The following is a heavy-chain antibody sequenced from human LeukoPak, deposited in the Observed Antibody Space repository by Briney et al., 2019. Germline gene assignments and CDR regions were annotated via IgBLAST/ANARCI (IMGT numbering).Heavy chain of an antibody. Sequence: ASVKVSCKASGYTFTSYGISWVRQAPGQGLEWMGIINPSGGSTSYAQKFQGRVTMTRDMSTSTVYMELSSLRSEDTAVYYCAREGTVTNDLGYWGQGTLVTVSS. J-gene: IGHJ4*02. V-gene: IGHV1-46*01. CDR2: INPSGGST. CDR3: AREGTVTNDLGY. CDR1: GYTFTSYG. D-gene: IGHD4-11*01.